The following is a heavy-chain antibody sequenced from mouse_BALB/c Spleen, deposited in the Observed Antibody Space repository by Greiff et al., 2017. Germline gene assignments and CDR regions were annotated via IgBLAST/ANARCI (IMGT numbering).Heavy chain of an antibody. CDR2: IYPGNGDT. CDR3: ARYYYEYYFDY. D-gene: IGHD1-1*01. V-gene: IGHV1-12*01. Sequence: QVQLKQPGAELVKPGASVKMSCKASGYTFTSYNMHWVKQTPGQGLEWIGAIYPGNGDTSYNQKFKGKATLTADKSSSTAYMQLSSLTSEDSAVYYCARYYYEYYFDYWGQGTTLTVSS. J-gene: IGHJ2*01. CDR1: GYTFTSYN.